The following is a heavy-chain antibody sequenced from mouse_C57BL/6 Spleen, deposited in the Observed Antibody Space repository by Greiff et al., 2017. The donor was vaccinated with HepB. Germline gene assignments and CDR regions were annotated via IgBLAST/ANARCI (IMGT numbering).Heavy chain of an antibody. J-gene: IGHJ3*01. V-gene: IGHV1-50*01. Sequence: VQLQQPGAELVKPGASVKLSCKASGYTFTSYWMQWVKQRPGQGLEWIGEIDPSDSYTNYNQKFKGKATLTVDTSSSTAYMQLSSLTSEDSAVYYCARAAQATSADWGQGTLVTVSA. D-gene: IGHD3-2*02. CDR3: ARAAQATSAD. CDR2: IDPSDSYT. CDR1: GYTFTSYW.